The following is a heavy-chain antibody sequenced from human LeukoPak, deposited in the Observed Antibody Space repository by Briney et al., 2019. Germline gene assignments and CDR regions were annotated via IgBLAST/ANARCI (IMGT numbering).Heavy chain of an antibody. CDR3: ARQGYCSSTSCYGHHNFDS. V-gene: IGHV4-38-2*01. J-gene: IGHJ4*02. CDR2: IYNSGST. Sequence: PWETLTLTCAVSGYSISSDYYWGWLQPPPGEGLGCIGIIYNSGSTYYNLSVKSRVTISRDTSKNPLSLKLSTLTADDTAGSYFARQGYCSSTSCYGHHNFDSWGQGTLVTVSS. D-gene: IGHD2-2*01. CDR1: GYSISSDYY.